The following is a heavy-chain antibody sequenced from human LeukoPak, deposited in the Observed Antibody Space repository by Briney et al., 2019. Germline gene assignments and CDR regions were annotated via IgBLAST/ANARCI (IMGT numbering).Heavy chain of an antibody. J-gene: IGHJ4*02. CDR3: ATRNFDDSGTYALGY. Sequence: PGGSLRLSCAASGFTFSSYGMHWVRQAPGKGLEWVAVIWSDGINKYYADSVKGRFTISRDNSKSTLYLQMNSLRAEDTAVYSCATRNFDDSGTYALGYWGQGTLVTVSS. CDR1: GFTFSSYG. V-gene: IGHV3-33*01. D-gene: IGHD3-10*01. CDR2: IWSDGINK.